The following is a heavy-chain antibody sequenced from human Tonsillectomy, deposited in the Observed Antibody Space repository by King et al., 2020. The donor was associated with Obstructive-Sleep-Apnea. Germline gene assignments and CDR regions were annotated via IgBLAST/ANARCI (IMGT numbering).Heavy chain of an antibody. Sequence: QLVQSGGGVVQPGRSLRLSCAASGFTFISYGMHWVRQAPGKGLEWVAVISYDGSNKYYEDSVKGRFTISRDNSKNTLYLQMNSLRAEDTAVYYCTKMFSYGDEGRWVERYYFDYWGQGTLVTVSS. V-gene: IGHV3-30*18. D-gene: IGHD4-17*01. J-gene: IGHJ4*02. CDR1: GFTFISYG. CDR3: TKMFSYGDEGRWVERYYFDY. CDR2: ISYDGSNK.